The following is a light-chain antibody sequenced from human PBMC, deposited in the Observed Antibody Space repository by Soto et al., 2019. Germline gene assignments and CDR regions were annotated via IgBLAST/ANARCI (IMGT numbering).Light chain of an antibody. CDR3: AAWDDSLNEYV. V-gene: IGLV1-44*01. CDR1: SSNIGRNI. CDR2: GNN. Sequence: QSVLTQAPSVSGTPGQRVTITCSGSSSNIGRNIVNWYQHLPGTAPKLLTHGNNHRPSGVPDRFSGSKSGTSASLAISGLQPEDEADYCCAAWDDSLNEYVFGDGTKVTVL. J-gene: IGLJ1*01.